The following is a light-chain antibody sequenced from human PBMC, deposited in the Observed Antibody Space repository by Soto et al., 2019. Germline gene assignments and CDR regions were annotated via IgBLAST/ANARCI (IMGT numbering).Light chain of an antibody. CDR2: DVS. Sequence: QSVLTQPASVSGSPGQSITISCTGTSSDVGGYNYASWYQQHPGKAPKLMIYDVSNRPSGVSNRFSGSKSGNTASLTISGLQAEDEADYYCISYTSSSTAYVFGTGTKVTVL. V-gene: IGLV2-14*03. J-gene: IGLJ1*01. CDR1: SSDVGGYNY. CDR3: ISYTSSSTAYV.